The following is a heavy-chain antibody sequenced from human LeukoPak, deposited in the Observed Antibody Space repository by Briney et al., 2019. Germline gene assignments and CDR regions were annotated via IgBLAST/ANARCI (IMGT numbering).Heavy chain of an antibody. CDR3: ARHYSSYGGVDY. Sequence: SETLSLTCAVYGASFSGYYWTWIRQPPGKGLEWIGEINHSGSTNYNPSLKSRVTISVDTSKNQFSLKLSSVTAADTAVYYCARHYSSYGGVDYWGQGTLVTVSS. V-gene: IGHV4-34*01. CDR2: INHSGST. CDR1: GASFSGYY. D-gene: IGHD2-8*02. J-gene: IGHJ4*02.